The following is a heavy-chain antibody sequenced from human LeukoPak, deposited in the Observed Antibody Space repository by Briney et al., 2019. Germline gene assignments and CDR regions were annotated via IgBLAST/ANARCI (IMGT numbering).Heavy chain of an antibody. CDR2: IYYSGST. J-gene: IGHJ3*02. V-gene: IGHV4-59*01. CDR1: GGSISSYY. D-gene: IGHD6-19*01. CDR3: ARVASGWPRGAFDI. Sequence: PSETLSLTCTVSGGSISSYYWSWIRQPPGKGLEWIGYIYYSGSTNYNPSLKSRVTISVDTSKNQFSLKLSSVTAADTAVYYCARVASGWPRGAFDIWGQGTMVTVSS.